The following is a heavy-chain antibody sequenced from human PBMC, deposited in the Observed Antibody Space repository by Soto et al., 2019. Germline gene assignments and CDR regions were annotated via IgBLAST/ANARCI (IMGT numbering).Heavy chain of an antibody. CDR2: MNPNSGNT. V-gene: IGHV1-8*01. D-gene: IGHD3-10*01. CDR3: ARTPQGRITMVRGVIITATIDMDV. CDR1: GYTFTSYD. Sequence: ASVKVSCKASGYTFTSYDINWVRQATGQGLEWMGWMNPNSGNTGYAQKFQGRVTMTRNTSISTAYMELSSLRSEDTAVYYCARTPQGRITMVRGVIITATIDMDVWGKGTTVTVSS. J-gene: IGHJ6*03.